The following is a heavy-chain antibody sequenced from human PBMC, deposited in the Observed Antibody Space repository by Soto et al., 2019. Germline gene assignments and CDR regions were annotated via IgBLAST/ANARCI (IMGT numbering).Heavy chain of an antibody. CDR1: GGSISSSTYY. CDR2: IYYSGST. J-gene: IGHJ6*02. V-gene: IGHV4-39*01. D-gene: IGHD3-10*01. CDR3: ARLYGSGSSTHYYYDMAV. Sequence: SETLSLTCTVSGGSISSSTYYWGWIRQPPGKGLEWIGSIYYSGSTYYNPSLKSRVTISVDTSKNQFSLKLSSVTAADTAAYYCARLYGSGSSTHYYYDMAVWGQGTTVTVSS.